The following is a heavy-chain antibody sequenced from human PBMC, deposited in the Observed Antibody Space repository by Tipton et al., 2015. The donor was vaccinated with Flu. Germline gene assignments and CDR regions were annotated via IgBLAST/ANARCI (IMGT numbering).Heavy chain of an antibody. J-gene: IGHJ4*02. CDR1: GGSMSSYY. D-gene: IGHD3-10*01. V-gene: IGHV4-4*07. CDR3: ARGSGSGTYLIFDF. Sequence: TLSLPCTVSGGSMSSYYWAWIRQPAGKGLEWIGRMYTSGSTKYNPSLESRVTMSVDTSNNHFSLKLSSVTAADTAVYYCARGSGSGTYLIFDFWGQGTLATVSS. CDR2: MYTSGST.